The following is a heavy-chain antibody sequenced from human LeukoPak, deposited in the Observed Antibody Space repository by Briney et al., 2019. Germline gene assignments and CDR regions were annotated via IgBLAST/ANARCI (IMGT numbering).Heavy chain of an antibody. J-gene: IGHJ6*03. V-gene: IGHV3-30*02. Sequence: PGGSLRLSCAASGFTFSSYGMHWVRQAPGKGLEWVAFIRYDGSDKYHADSVKGRFTISRDNSKNTLYLQMNSLRAEDTAVYYCAKLGKTENHYGSGRFSYYYYMDVWGKGTTVTISS. CDR3: AKLGKTENHYGSGRFSYYYYMDV. D-gene: IGHD3-10*01. CDR2: IRYDGSDK. CDR1: GFTFSSYG.